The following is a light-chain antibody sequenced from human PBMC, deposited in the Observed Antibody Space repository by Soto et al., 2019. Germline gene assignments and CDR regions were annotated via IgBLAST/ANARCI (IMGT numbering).Light chain of an antibody. V-gene: IGKV3-20*01. CDR2: GAS. CDR3: QQYGRRPLT. Sequence: EVVLTQSPGTLPLSPGERATLSCRASEGVSSGYLAWYQQKPGQAPRLLIYGASRRATGIPARFSGSGSGTDFTLTISRLDPEDFAVYHCQQYGRRPLTFGQGTKVEIK. J-gene: IGKJ1*01. CDR1: EGVSSGY.